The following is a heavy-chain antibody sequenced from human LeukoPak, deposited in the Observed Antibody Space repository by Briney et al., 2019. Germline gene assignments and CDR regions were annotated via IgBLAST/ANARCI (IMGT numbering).Heavy chain of an antibody. V-gene: IGHV3-48*02. Sequence: AGGSLRLSCAASGFTFRSYSMNWVRQAPGKGLEWVSYISSSSSTIYYADSVKGRFTISRDNAKNSLYLQMNSLRDEDTAVYYCASLVSNSYYGAPLDYWGQGTLVTVSS. J-gene: IGHJ4*02. CDR3: ASLVSNSYYGAPLDY. D-gene: IGHD4-17*01. CDR2: ISSSSSTI. CDR1: GFTFRSYS.